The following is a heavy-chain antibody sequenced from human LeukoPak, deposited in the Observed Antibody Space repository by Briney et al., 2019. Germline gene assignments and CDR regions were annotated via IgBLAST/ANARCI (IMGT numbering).Heavy chain of an antibody. CDR2: ISESGRT. CDR3: ASPISSGWYLQDFDY. V-gene: IGHV3-23*01. J-gene: IGHJ4*02. Sequence: GSLRLSCEASGFTFSTHVMNWVRRAPGKGLEWVSVISESGRTYYADSVKGRFTISRDNSKNTLYLQMNSLRAEDTAVYYCASPISSGWYLQDFDYWGQGTLVTVSS. CDR1: GFTFSTHV. D-gene: IGHD6-19*01.